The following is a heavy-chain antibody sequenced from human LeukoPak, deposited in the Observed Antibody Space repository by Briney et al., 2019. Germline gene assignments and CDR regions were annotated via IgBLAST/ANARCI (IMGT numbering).Heavy chain of an antibody. V-gene: IGHV4-39*07. CDR2: IYYSGST. D-gene: IGHD3-16*01. CDR3: ARGGRWNYMDV. J-gene: IGHJ6*03. Sequence: SETLSLTCTVSGGSISSSSYYWGWIRQPPGKGLEWIGSIYYSGSTYYNPSLKSRVTISVDTSKNQFSLKLSSVTAADTAVYYCARGGRWNYMDVWGKGTTVTVSS. CDR1: GGSISSSSYY.